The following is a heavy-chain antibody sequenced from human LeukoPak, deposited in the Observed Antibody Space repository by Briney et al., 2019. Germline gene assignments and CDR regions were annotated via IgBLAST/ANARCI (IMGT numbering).Heavy chain of an antibody. D-gene: IGHD6-19*01. CDR1: GFTFSSYA. V-gene: IGHV3-23*01. J-gene: IGHJ4*02. Sequence: PGGSLRLSCAASGFTFSSYAMSWVRQAPGKGLEWVSAISGSGRSTYYADSVKGRFTISRENSKNTLYLQMNSLRAEDMAVYYCAKVSSGWDNWGQGTLVTVSS. CDR2: ISGSGRST. CDR3: AKVSSGWDN.